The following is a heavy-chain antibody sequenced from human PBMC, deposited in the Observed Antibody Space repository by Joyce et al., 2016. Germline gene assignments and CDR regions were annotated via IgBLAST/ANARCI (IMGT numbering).Heavy chain of an antibody. CDR2: IDWDDDK. CDR3: AQSRESGYSGWYFDL. Sequence: QVTLKESGPALVKPTQTLTLTCTFSGFSLSTTAMRVSWIRQPPGKALEWLARIDWDDDKFYSTSLKTRLTSSKGTSKTQVVLTMTNMDPVDTATYYCAQSRESGYSGWYFDLWGRGTLVTVST. D-gene: IGHD5-12*01. V-gene: IGHV2-70*04. CDR1: GFSLSTTAMR. J-gene: IGHJ2*01.